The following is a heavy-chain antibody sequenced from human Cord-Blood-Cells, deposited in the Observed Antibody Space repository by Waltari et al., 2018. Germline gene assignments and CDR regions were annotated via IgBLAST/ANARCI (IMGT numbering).Heavy chain of an antibody. D-gene: IGHD1-26*01. CDR2: IVVGSGNT. Sequence: QMQLVQSGPEVKKPGTSVKVSCQASGFTFTSYAVQWVRQARGQRLEWIGWIVVGSGNTNYAQKFQERVTITRDMSTSTAYMELSSLRSEDTAVYYCAADRGWELLFDIWGQGTMVTVSS. V-gene: IGHV1-58*01. J-gene: IGHJ3*02. CDR1: GFTFTSYA. CDR3: AADRGWELLFDI.